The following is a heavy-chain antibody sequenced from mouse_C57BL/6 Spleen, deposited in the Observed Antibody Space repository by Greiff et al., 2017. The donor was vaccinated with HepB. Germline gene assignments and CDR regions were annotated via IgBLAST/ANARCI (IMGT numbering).Heavy chain of an antibody. CDR2: INPSSGYT. CDR1: GYTFTSYT. J-gene: IGHJ2*01. D-gene: IGHD1-1*01. V-gene: IGHV1-4*01. Sequence: VQLQQSGAELARPGASVKMSCKASGYTFTSYTMHWVKQRPGQGLEWIGYINPSSGYTKYNQKFKDKATLTADKSSSTAYMQLSSLTSEDSAVYYWARETTVVATPFDYWGQSTTLTVSS. CDR3: ARETTVVATPFDY.